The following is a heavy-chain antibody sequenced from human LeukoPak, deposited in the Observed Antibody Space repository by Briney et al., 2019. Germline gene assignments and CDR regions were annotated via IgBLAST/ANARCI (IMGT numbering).Heavy chain of an antibody. J-gene: IGHJ4*02. Sequence: GGSLRLSCAASGFTFSSYPMSWARQLPGKGLVWVPRISPTGSTTSYADSVKGRFTVSRDNAKNTLYLQVNNLRAEDTAVYYCARGPNSNWSGLDFWGQGTLLTVSS. CDR1: GFTFSSYP. V-gene: IGHV3-74*01. CDR3: ARGPNSNWSGLDF. D-gene: IGHD6-6*01. CDR2: ISPTGSTT.